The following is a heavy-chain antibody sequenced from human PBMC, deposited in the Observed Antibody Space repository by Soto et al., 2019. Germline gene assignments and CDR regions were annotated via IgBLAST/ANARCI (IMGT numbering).Heavy chain of an antibody. CDR3: ARSMVRGGRKNYYYGMDV. J-gene: IGHJ6*02. Sequence: GESLKISCKGSGYSFTSYWIGWVRQMPGKGLEWMGIIYPGGSDTRYSPSFQGQVTISADKSIGTAYLQWSSLKASDTAMYYCARSMVRGGRKNYYYGMDVWGQGTTVTVSS. D-gene: IGHD3-10*01. CDR1: GYSFTSYW. CDR2: IYPGGSDT. V-gene: IGHV5-51*01.